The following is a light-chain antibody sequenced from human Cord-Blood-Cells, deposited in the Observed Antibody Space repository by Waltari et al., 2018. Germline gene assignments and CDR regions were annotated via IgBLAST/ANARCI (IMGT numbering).Light chain of an antibody. CDR2: EGS. Sequence: QSALTQPASVSGSPGQSITISCTGPSSDVGSYNLVSWYQQHPGKAPKHMVYEGSKRPSGVSNRFSGSKSGNTASLTISGLQAEDEADYYCCSYAGSVVFGGGTKLTVL. CDR3: CSYAGSVV. CDR1: SSDVGSYNL. J-gene: IGLJ2*01. V-gene: IGLV2-23*01.